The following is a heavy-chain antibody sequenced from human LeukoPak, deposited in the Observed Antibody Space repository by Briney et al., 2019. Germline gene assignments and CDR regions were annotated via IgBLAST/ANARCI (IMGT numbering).Heavy chain of an antibody. CDR1: GGSFSDYY. V-gene: IGHV4-34*01. CDR2: INHSGST. CDR3: ARGDIVVVPAAKAYYYYMDV. J-gene: IGHJ6*03. Sequence: PSETLSLTCAVYGGSFSDYYWSWVRQPPGKGLEWIGEINHSGSTNYNPSLKTRVTTSVDTSKNQFSLKVNSVTAADAAVYYCARGDIVVVPAAKAYYYYMDVWGKGTTVTVSS. D-gene: IGHD2-2*01.